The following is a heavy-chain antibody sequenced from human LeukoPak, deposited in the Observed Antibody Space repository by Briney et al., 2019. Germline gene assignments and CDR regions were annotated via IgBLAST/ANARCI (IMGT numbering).Heavy chain of an antibody. CDR3: ASRKLGNDY. J-gene: IGHJ4*02. CDR2: IYYTGST. CDR1: GGSVSDYY. Sequence: SETLSLTCTISGGSVSDYYWSWIRQSPGKGLEWIGYIYYTGSTTYNPSLKSRVTISADTSKDQFSLKLSSVTAADTAVYYCASRKLGNDYWGQGTLVTVSS. D-gene: IGHD7-27*01. V-gene: IGHV4-59*02.